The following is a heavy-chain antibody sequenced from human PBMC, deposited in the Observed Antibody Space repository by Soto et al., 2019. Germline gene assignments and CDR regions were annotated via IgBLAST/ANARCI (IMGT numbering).Heavy chain of an antibody. V-gene: IGHV4-4*02. D-gene: IGHD5-12*01. Sequence: QVQLQESGPGLVKPSGTLSLTCADSGGSIRSSNWWSWVRQPPGKGLEWIGEIYHSGSTNYNPSLRSGVPLSVDKSKNQFSLQQSSGTAADTAVYYCARAGARGYSGYDVDRTDWFDPWRQGTLVTVSS. CDR2: IYHSGST. J-gene: IGHJ5*02. CDR1: GGSIRSSNW. CDR3: ARAGARGYSGYDVDRTDWFDP.